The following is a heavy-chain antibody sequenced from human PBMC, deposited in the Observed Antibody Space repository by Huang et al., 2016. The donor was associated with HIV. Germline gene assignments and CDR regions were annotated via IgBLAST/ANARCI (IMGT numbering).Heavy chain of an antibody. CDR1: GYTLSELA. V-gene: IGHV1-24*01. CDR3: TAGDFGDYEPLDY. Sequence: QVQMIQSGPDVKKPGASVKVSCGVVSGYTLSELAMHWVRQAPGKGLEWMGGFDPEKGEIVYAKKFQGRVTMPEDTSTDTAYLEMRNLRSEDTAMYFCTAGDFGDYEPLDYWGQGTLITVTS. CDR2: FDPEKGEI. D-gene: IGHD4-17*01. J-gene: IGHJ4*02.